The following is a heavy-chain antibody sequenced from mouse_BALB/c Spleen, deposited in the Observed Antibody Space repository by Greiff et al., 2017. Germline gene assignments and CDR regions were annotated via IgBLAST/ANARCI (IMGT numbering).Heavy chain of an antibody. Sequence: VKLVESGPGLVAPSQSLSITCTVSGFSLTSYDISWIRQPPGKGLEWLGVIWTGGGTNYNSAFMSRLSISKDNSKSQVFLKMNSLQTDDTAIYYCVSTAWFAYWGQGTLVTVSA. CDR2: IWTGGGT. V-gene: IGHV2-9-2*01. J-gene: IGHJ3*01. CDR1: GFSLTSYD. CDR3: VSTAWFAY.